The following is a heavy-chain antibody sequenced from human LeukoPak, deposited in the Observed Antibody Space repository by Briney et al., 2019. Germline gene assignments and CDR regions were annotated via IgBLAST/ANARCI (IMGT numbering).Heavy chain of an antibody. D-gene: IGHD3-16*01. CDR3: ARVGDRRGFHY. J-gene: IGHJ4*02. Sequence: SETLSLTCTVSGGSISNGGYYWSWIRQHPGKGLEWIGYIYDNGTTYYSPALQSRFTISVDTSDNKFSLKLRSLTAADTAVYYCARVGDRRGFHYWGQGTLVTVSS. CDR1: GGSISNGGYY. V-gene: IGHV4-31*03. CDR2: IYDNGTT.